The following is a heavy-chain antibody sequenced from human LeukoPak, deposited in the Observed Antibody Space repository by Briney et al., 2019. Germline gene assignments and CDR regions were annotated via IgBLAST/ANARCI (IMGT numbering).Heavy chain of an antibody. J-gene: IGHJ4*02. CDR3: ARRFWSGYLAD. CDR1: GGSFSGYY. Sequence: SETLSLTCAVYGGSFSGYYWSWIRQPPGKGLEWIGEINHSGSTNYNPSLKSRVTTSVDTSKNQFSLKLTSVTAADTAVYYRARRFWSGYLADWGQGTLVTVSS. V-gene: IGHV4-34*01. CDR2: INHSGST. D-gene: IGHD3-3*01.